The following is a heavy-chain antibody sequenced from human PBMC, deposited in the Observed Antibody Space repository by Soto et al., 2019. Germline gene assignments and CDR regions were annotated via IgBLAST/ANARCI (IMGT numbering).Heavy chain of an antibody. CDR2: SVFDGRNK. Sequence: QMELVESGGVVVQPGESLRLSCAASGFTFNSSPMHWFRQTQGKGLEWVAVSVFDGRNKYDSDSVKGRFTISRDNSKNMLYLQMNRVRPEDADVYYCARLPGALVAVLYIYPLDGREPLSDVEVWGQGTTVSVSS. D-gene: IGHD6-19*01. V-gene: IGHV3-30*04. CDR1: GFTFNSSP. J-gene: IGHJ6*02. CDR3: ARLPGALVAVLYIYPLDGREPLSDVEV.